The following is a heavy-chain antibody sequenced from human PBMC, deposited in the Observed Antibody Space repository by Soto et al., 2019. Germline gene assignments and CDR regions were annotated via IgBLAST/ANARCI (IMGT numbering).Heavy chain of an antibody. CDR1: GASISGGDYY. D-gene: IGHD3-22*01. CDR2: IYYTGNT. CDR3: ARATYDSSTYYLDY. Sequence: QVQLQESGPGLVKPSQTLSLTCTVSGASISGGDYYWTWIRQPPGKGLEWIGSIYYTGNTYSNPSPERRLSISVDPSNNQFALRLTSVTAPATAIYSCARATYDSSTYYLDYWGQGTLVTVSS. J-gene: IGHJ4*02. V-gene: IGHV4-30-4*01.